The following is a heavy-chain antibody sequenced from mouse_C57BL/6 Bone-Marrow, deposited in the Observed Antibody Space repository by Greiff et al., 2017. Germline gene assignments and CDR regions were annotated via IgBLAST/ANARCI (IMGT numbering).Heavy chain of an antibody. Sequence: EVQLQQSGPELVKPGASVKIPCTASGYTFTDYNMDWVQQSHGKSLEWIGDINPNNGGTIYNQKFKGKATLTVDKSSSTAYMELRSLTSEDSAVXFCASTVYYFDYWGQGTTLTVSS. CDR2: INPNNGGT. D-gene: IGHD1-1*01. CDR3: ASTVYYFDY. J-gene: IGHJ2*01. V-gene: IGHV1-18*01. CDR1: GYTFTDYN.